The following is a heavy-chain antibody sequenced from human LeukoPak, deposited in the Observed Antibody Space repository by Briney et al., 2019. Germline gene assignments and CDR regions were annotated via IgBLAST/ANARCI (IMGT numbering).Heavy chain of an antibody. CDR3: ARGGSTVVTRSFDY. D-gene: IGHD4-23*01. CDR1: GESFSGYC. CDR2: INHSGST. V-gene: IGHV4-34*01. J-gene: IGHJ4*02. Sequence: SETLSLTCAVYGESFSGYCWSWIRQPPGKGLEWIGEINHSGSTNYNPSLKSRVTISVDTSKNQFSLKLSSVTAADTAVYYCARGGSTVVTRSFDYWGQGTLVTVSS.